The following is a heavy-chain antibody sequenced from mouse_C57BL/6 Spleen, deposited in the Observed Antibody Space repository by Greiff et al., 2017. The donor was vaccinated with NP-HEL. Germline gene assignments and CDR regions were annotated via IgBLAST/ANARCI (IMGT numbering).Heavy chain of an antibody. J-gene: IGHJ4*01. D-gene: IGHD6-1*01. Sequence: QVQLKESGAELVKPGASVKISCKASGYAFSSYWMNWVKQRPGKGLEWIGQIYPGDGDTNYNGKFKGKATLTADKSSSTAYMQLSSLTSEDSAVYFCARSALDYAMDYWGQGTSVTVSS. V-gene: IGHV1-80*01. CDR3: ARSALDYAMDY. CDR2: IYPGDGDT. CDR1: GYAFSSYW.